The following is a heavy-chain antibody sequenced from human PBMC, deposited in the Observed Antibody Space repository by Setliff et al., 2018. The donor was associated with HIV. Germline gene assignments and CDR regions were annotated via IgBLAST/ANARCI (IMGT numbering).Heavy chain of an antibody. CDR3: ARSIVPVASGYYYFEY. V-gene: IGHV4-38-2*01. CDR1: GFSISSRYY. CDR2: IYHTGSS. J-gene: IGHJ4*02. D-gene: IGHD3-3*01. Sequence: SETLSLTCDVSGFSISSRYYWGWIRQSPGKGLEWIGNIYHTGSSYYNPSLNDRATISLDTSKNQFSLKLNSVTAADTAVYYCARSIVPVASGYYYFEYWGQGTPVTVSS.